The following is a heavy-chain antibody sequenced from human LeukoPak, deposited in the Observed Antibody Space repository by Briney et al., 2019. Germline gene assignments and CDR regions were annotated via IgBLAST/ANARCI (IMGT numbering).Heavy chain of an antibody. CDR2: IIPIFGTA. V-gene: IGHV1-69*01. CDR1: GGTFSSYA. D-gene: IGHD1-26*01. Sequence: GSPVKVSYKASGGTFSSYAISWVRQAPGQGLERMGGIIPIFGTANYAQKFQGRVTITADESTSTAYMELSSLRSEDTAVYYCARPPPYSGYDYYAMDVWGKGTTVTVSS. J-gene: IGHJ6*04. CDR3: ARPPPYSGYDYYAMDV.